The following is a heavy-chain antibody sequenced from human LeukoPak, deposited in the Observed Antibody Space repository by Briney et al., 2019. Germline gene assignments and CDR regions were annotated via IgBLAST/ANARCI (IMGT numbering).Heavy chain of an antibody. CDR3: ARDGEAAVFDY. CDR2: IYTSGST. J-gene: IGHJ4*02. Sequence: SETLSLTCTVSGGSISSYYWSWIRQPAANGLEWIGRIYTSGSTNYNPSLKSRVTMSVDTSKSQFSLKLSSVTAADTAMYYCARDGEAAVFDYWGQGTLVTVSS. CDR1: GGSISSYY. V-gene: IGHV4-4*07. D-gene: IGHD6-13*01.